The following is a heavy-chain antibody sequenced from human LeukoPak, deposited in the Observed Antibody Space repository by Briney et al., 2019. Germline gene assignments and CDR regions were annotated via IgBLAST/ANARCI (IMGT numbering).Heavy chain of an antibody. Sequence: PGGSLRLSCAASGFTFSSYAMHGVRQAPAKGREGVAVISYDGSNKYYADSVKGRFTISRDNSKSTLSLQMNRLRAEDTAIYYCATYRQVLLPFESWGQGTLVTVSS. V-gene: IGHV3-30*04. CDR3: ATYRQVLLPFES. D-gene: IGHD2-8*02. CDR2: ISYDGSNK. J-gene: IGHJ4*02. CDR1: GFTFSSYA.